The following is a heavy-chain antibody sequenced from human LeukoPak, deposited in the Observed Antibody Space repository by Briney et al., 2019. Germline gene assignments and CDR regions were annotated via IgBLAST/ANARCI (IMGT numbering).Heavy chain of an antibody. D-gene: IGHD5-18*01. V-gene: IGHV4-39*07. CDR1: GGSISSTSYY. CDR2: IYYSGST. J-gene: IGHJ4*02. CDR3: ARDPGYSYGVTDY. Sequence: SETLSLTCTVSGGSISSTSYYWAWIRQPPGKGLEWIGSIYYSGSTYYNPSLKSRVTISVDTSRNQFSLKLSSVTAADTAVYYCARDPGYSYGVTDYWGQGTLVTVSS.